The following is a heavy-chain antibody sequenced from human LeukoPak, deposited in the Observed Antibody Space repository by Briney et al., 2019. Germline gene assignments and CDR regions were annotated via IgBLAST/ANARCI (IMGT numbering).Heavy chain of an antibody. CDR2: IYYSGST. CDR3: ARVAPSSGWYLFDY. V-gene: IGHV4-39*07. Sequence: SETLSLTCTVSGGSISSSSYYWGWIRQPPGKGLEWIGSIYYSGSTYYNPSLKSRVTISVDTSKNQFSLKLSSVTAADTAVYYCARVAPSSGWYLFDYWGQGTLVTVSS. CDR1: GGSISSSSYY. J-gene: IGHJ4*02. D-gene: IGHD6-19*01.